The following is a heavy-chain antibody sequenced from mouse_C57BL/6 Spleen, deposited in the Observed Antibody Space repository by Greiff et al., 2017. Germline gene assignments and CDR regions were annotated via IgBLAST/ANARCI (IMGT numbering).Heavy chain of an antibody. CDR1: GYAFSSYW. CDR3: AKGAYSNYFLDY. V-gene: IGHV1-80*01. D-gene: IGHD2-5*01. J-gene: IGHJ2*01. CDR2: IYPGDGDT. Sequence: QVQLQQSGAELVKPGASVKISCKASGYAFSSYWMNWVKQRPGKGLEWIGQIYPGDGDTNYNGKFKGKATLTADKSSSTAYMQLGSLTSEDSAVYFGAKGAYSNYFLDYWGQGTTLTVSS.